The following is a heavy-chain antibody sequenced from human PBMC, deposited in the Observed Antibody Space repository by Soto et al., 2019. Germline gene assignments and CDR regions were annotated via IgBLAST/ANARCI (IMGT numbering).Heavy chain of an antibody. CDR1: GFAFDYYA. J-gene: IGHJ6*02. D-gene: IGHD3-10*01. CDR2: ITWNSGGG. V-gene: IGHV3-9*01. CDR3: AKDIANSYGSKYYYGMAV. Sequence: EVQLGESGGGLVQPGRSLRLSCAASGFAFDYYAMHWVRQVPGKGLGWVSGITWNSGGGGYADYVKGRFTISTENAEKSLYLQMNSLRPEDTAFYSCAKDIANSYGSKYYYGMAVWGQGTTVTVSS.